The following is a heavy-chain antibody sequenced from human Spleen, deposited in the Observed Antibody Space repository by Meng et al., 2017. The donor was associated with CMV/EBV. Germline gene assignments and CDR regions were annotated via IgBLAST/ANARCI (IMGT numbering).Heavy chain of an antibody. V-gene: IGHV4-59*01. CDR2: IYYSGNT. CDR1: GGSISSYY. D-gene: IGHD2-2*01. J-gene: IGHJ3*02. CDR3: ARDLPHCSSTSCYADPDAFDI. Sequence: SETLSLTCIVSGGSISSYYWSWIRQPPGKGLEWIGYIYYSGNTNYNPSLKSRVTISVDTSKNQFSLKLSSVTAADTAVYYCARDLPHCSSTSCYADPDAFDIWGQGTMVTVSS.